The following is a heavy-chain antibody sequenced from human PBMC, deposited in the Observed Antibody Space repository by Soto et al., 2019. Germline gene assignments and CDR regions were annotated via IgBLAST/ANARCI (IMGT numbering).Heavy chain of an antibody. CDR3: AKVTTPLYCSGGSCYPR. CDR1: GFTFSSYA. D-gene: IGHD2-15*01. V-gene: IGHV3-23*01. Sequence: EVQLLESGGGLVQPGGSLRLSCAASGFTFSSYAMSWVRQAPGKGLEWVSAISGSGGSTYYADSVKGRFTISRDNSKNTLYLQMNSLRADDTAVYYCAKVTTPLYCSGGSCYPRWGQGTLVTVSS. CDR2: ISGSGGST. J-gene: IGHJ1*01.